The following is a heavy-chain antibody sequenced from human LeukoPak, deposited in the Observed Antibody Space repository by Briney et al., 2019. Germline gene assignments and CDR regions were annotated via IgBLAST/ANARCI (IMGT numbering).Heavy chain of an antibody. D-gene: IGHD6-19*01. CDR1: GFTFSSFG. CDR2: IWYDASNK. J-gene: IGHJ4*02. Sequence: GRSLTLSCAASGFTFSSFGMHWVRQAPGKGLEWVAVIWYDASNKYYADSVKGRFTISRDNSKNTLYLQMNSLRDDDTAVYYCAKSEGSSSARRFDYWGQGTLATVSS. CDR3: AKSEGSSSARRFDY. V-gene: IGHV3-33*06.